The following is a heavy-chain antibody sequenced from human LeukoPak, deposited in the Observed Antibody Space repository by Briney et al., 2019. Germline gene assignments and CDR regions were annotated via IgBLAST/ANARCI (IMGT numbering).Heavy chain of an antibody. CDR1: GFTVSSNY. Sequence: GGSLRLSCAASGFTVSSNYMSWVSQAPGKGLEWVSVIYSGGSTYYADSVKGRFTISRDNSKNTLYLQMNSLRAEDTAVYYCARDLLQGSYGMEVWGKGTTGTVSS. V-gene: IGHV3-53*01. D-gene: IGHD1-26*01. J-gene: IGHJ6*04. CDR3: ARDLLQGSYGMEV. CDR2: IYSGGST.